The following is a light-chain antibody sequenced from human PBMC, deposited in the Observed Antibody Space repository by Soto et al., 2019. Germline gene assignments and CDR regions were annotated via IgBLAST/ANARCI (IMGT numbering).Light chain of an antibody. CDR3: QSYDSSLSGFYV. J-gene: IGLJ1*01. CDR1: SSNIGAGYD. CDR2: ANN. Sequence: QSVLTQPPSVSGAPGQRVTISCTGSSSNIGAGYDVHWYQQLPGTAPKLLIYANNNRPSGVPDRFSGSKSGTSASLAITGLQAEDEADYYYQSYDSSLSGFYVFGTGTKLTVL. V-gene: IGLV1-40*01.